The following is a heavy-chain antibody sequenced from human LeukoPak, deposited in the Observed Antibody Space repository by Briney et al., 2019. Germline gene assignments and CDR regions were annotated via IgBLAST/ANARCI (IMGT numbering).Heavy chain of an antibody. D-gene: IGHD3-16*02. CDR2: ISAYNGNT. Sequence: ASVKVSCKASGYTFTSYGISWVRQAPGQGLEWMGWISAYNGNTNYAQKLQGRVTMSTDTSTSTAYMELRSLRSDDTAVYYCARCNYDYVWGSYRYTYFDYWGQGTLVTVSS. CDR3: ARCNYDYVWGSYRYTYFDY. CDR1: GYTFTSYG. J-gene: IGHJ4*02. V-gene: IGHV1-18*01.